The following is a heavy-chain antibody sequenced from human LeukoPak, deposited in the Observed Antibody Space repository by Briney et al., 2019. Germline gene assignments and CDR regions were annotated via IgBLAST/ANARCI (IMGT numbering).Heavy chain of an antibody. J-gene: IGHJ4*02. CDR1: GYTLTELS. D-gene: IGHD6-13*01. CDR2: FDPEDGET. Sequence: GASVKVSCKVSGYTLTELSMHWVRQAPGKGLEWMGGFDPEDGETIYAQKFQGRVTMTEDTSTDTAYMELSSLRSEDTAVYYCVTGLGAAAGIDYWGQGTLVTVSS. V-gene: IGHV1-24*01. CDR3: VTGLGAAAGIDY.